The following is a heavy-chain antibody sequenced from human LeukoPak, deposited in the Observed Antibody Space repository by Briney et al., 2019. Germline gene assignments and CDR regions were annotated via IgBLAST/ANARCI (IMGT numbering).Heavy chain of an antibody. CDR1: GFTFSDHY. CDR2: IKPDSVAT. J-gene: IGHJ4*02. V-gene: IGHV1-2*02. Sequence: GASVKVSRKTSGFTFSDHYMHWLRQAPGQGLEWMGWIKPDSVATNYAQKFQGRFTMSRDMSISTVYMELSSLTSDDTAMYWCARGHDYGPDYWGQGTLVTVSA. CDR3: ARGHDYGPDY. D-gene: IGHD4/OR15-4a*01.